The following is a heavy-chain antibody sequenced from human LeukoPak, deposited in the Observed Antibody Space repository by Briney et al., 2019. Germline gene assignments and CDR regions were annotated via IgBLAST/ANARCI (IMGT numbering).Heavy chain of an antibody. V-gene: IGHV1-46*01. D-gene: IGHD1-1*01. CDR2: INPSGGST. CDR3: ASATSAAPFAFDI. Sequence: GASVKVSCKASGYTFTSYYMHWVRQAPGRGLEWMGIINPSGGSTSYAQKFQGRVTMTRDMSTSTVYMELSSLRSEDTAVYYCASATSAAPFAFDIWGQGTMVTVSS. J-gene: IGHJ3*02. CDR1: GYTFTSYY.